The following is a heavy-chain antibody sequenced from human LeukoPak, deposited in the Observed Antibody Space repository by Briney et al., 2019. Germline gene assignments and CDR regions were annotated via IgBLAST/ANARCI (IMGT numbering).Heavy chain of an antibody. D-gene: IGHD6-19*01. J-gene: IGHJ6*03. Sequence: SETLSLTCTVSGGSISSSSYYWGWIRQPPGKGLEWIGSIYYSGSTYYNPSLKSRVTISVDTSKNQFSLKLSSVTAADTAVYYPVAEHYYYYYMDVWGKGTTVTVSS. CDR2: IYYSGST. CDR1: GGSISSSSYY. CDR3: VAEHYYYYYMDV. V-gene: IGHV4-39*07.